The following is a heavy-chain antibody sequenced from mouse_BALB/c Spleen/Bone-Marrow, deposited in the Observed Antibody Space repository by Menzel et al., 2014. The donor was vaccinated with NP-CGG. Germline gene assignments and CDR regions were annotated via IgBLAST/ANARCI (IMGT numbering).Heavy chain of an antibody. CDR3: ARGLPGDNSDL. CDR2: IHFDGDT. Sequence: EESGGRLVTPGTPLTLTCTVSGFSLSTNAMGWVRQAPGKGLEYIGIIHFDGDTAYASWAKGRFTISKTSTTVDLKMTSPTTEDTATYFCARGLPGDNSDLWRQGTLVTVS. J-gene: IGHJ3*02. CDR1: GFSLSTNA. V-gene: IGHV5-6-5*01. D-gene: IGHD2-12*01.